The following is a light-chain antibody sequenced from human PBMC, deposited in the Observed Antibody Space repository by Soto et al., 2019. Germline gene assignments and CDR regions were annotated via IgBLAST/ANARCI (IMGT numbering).Light chain of an antibody. CDR1: SSDVGGYKY. J-gene: IGLJ1*01. CDR2: EVS. V-gene: IGLV2-14*01. Sequence: LTQPASMSGSPGQSITISCTGTSSDVGGYKYVSWYQQHPGKAPKLMIYEVSNRPSGVSNRFSGSKSGNTASLTISGLQAEDEADYYCSSYTSSSTLLYVFGTGTKVTVL. CDR3: SSYTSSSTLLYV.